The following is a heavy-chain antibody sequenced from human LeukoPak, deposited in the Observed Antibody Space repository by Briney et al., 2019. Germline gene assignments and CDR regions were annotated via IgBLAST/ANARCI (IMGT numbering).Heavy chain of an antibody. CDR2: MSYDGNHK. CDR3: ARGRSSSGY. J-gene: IGHJ4*02. CDR1: GFTFSTYT. Sequence: QSGGYLLLSCAASGFTFSTYTIHWVRQAPGKGLEWVAVMSYDGNHKHDAASVKGRFTISRDNSKNTVYLQMNSLRAEDTAVYYCARGRSSSGYWGQGNLVTVSS. V-gene: IGHV3-30*04. D-gene: IGHD6-13*01.